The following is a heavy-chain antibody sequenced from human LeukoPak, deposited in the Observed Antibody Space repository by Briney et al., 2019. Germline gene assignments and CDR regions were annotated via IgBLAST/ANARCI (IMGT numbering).Heavy chain of an antibody. CDR3: ARTEYYDILTGYSVGAFDI. V-gene: IGHV1-18*01. CDR1: GYTFTSYG. J-gene: IGHJ3*02. Sequence: ASVKVSCKASGYTFTSYGISWVRQAPGQGLEWVGWISAYNGNTNYAQKLQGRVTMTTDTSTSTAYMELRSLRSDDTAVYYCARTEYYDILTGYSVGAFDIWGQGTMVTVSS. CDR2: ISAYNGNT. D-gene: IGHD3-9*01.